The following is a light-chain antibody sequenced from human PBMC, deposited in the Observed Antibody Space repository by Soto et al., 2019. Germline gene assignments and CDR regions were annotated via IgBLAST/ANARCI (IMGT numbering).Light chain of an antibody. CDR2: GAS. CDR1: QSVSSS. J-gene: IGKJ5*01. CDR3: QQYNNWPPIT. V-gene: IGKV3-15*01. Sequence: EIVMTQSPATLSLSPGERAPLSCKARQSVSSSLAWYQQKPGQAPRLLIYGASTRATGIPARFSGSGSGTEFTLTISSLQSEDFAVYYCQQYNNWPPITFGQGTRLEIK.